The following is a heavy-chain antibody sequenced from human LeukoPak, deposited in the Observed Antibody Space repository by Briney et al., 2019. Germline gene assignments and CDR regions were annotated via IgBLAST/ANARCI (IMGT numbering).Heavy chain of an antibody. D-gene: IGHD3-3*01. J-gene: IGHJ3*02. Sequence: PGGSLRLSCAASGFTFSNYAMHWVRQAPGRGLEWVAAISYDGNNKYYADSVKGRFTISRDNSKNTLYLQMNSLRAEDTAVYYCAKVQNYDQITIFGVVITDYDAFDIWGQGTMVTVSS. CDR1: GFTFSNYA. CDR2: ISYDGNNK. CDR3: AKVQNYDQITIFGVVITDYDAFDI. V-gene: IGHV3-30*04.